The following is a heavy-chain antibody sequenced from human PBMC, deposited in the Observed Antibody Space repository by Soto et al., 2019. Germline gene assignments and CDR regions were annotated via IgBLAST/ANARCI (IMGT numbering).Heavy chain of an antibody. V-gene: IGHV5-51*01. CDR3: ARANYYDSSGYYYHYYYYGMDV. J-gene: IGHJ6*02. Sequence: SLKISCKGSGYSFTXXXGGWVRQMPGKGLEWMGIIYPGDSDTRYSPSFQGQVTISADKSISTAYLQWTSLKASDTAMYYCARANYYDSSGYYYHYYYYGMDVWGQGATVTVSS. CDR2: IYPGDSDT. CDR1: GYSFTXXX. D-gene: IGHD3-22*01.